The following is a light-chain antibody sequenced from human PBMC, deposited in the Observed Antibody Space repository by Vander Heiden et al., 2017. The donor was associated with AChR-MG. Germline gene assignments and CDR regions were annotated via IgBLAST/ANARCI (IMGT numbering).Light chain of an antibody. J-gene: IGKJ1*01. CDR3: QQYYGTPWT. CDR2: WAS. CDR1: QSILYSSKNNNY. V-gene: IGKV4-1*01. Sequence: DIVMTQSPDSLAVSLGERATINCKSRQSILYSSKNNNYLAWYQQKPGQPPKLLIYWASTRESGVPDRFSGSGSGTDFTLTISSLQAEDVAVYYCQQYYGTPWTFGQGTKVEIK.